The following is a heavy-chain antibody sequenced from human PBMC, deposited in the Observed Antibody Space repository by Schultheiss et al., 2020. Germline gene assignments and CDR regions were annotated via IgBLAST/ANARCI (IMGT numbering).Heavy chain of an antibody. Sequence: SQTLSLTCAISGDSVSSNSAAWNWIRQSPSRGLEWLGRTYYRSKWYNDYAVSVKSRITINPDTSKNQFSLQLNSVTAADTAVYYCARGYDPGLRWYPPLGYWAKGALVNVSA. J-gene: IGHJ4*02. V-gene: IGHV6-1*01. D-gene: IGHD4-23*01. CDR1: GDSVSSNSAA. CDR3: ARGYDPGLRWYPPLGY. CDR2: TYYRSKWYN.